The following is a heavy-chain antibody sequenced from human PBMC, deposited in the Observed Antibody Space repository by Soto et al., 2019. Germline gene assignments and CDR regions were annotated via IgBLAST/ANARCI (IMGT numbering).Heavy chain of an antibody. Sequence: ASVKVSCKASGYTFTSYYMHWVRQAPGQGLEWMGIINPSGGSTSYAQKFQGRVTMTRDTSTSTVYMELSSLRSEDTAVYYCARELGVGATDTPFIDYWGQGTLVTVSS. CDR3: ARELGVGATDTPFIDY. D-gene: IGHD1-26*01. CDR1: GYTFTSYY. V-gene: IGHV1-46*01. CDR2: INPSGGST. J-gene: IGHJ4*02.